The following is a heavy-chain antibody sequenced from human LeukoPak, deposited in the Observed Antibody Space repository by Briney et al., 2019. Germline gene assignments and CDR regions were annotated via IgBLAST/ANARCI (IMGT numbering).Heavy chain of an antibody. CDR3: ARAGYDISGYYPFDY. CDR2: INPNGGGT. D-gene: IGHD3-22*01. CDR1: GYTFTAYY. Sequence: ASVKVSCKTSGYTFTAYYMHWVRQAPGQGLEWMGWINPNGGGTKYAQKFQGRVTMTWDTSISTAYMELSRLRSDDTAVYFCARAGYDISGYYPFDYWGQGTLVTV. J-gene: IGHJ4*02. V-gene: IGHV1-2*02.